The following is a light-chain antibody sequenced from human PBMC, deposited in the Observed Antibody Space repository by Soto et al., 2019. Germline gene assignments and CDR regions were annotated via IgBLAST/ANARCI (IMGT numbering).Light chain of an antibody. Sequence: EIVMTQSPATLSVSPGEGATLSCRASQSVSINLAWYQQKPGQSPRLLIYGASTRATGIPARFSGSGSGTEFTLSISSLQPADSGVYYCQQYNNWPPWTFGQGTKVEIK. CDR1: QSVSIN. J-gene: IGKJ1*01. CDR3: QQYNNWPPWT. CDR2: GAS. V-gene: IGKV3-15*01.